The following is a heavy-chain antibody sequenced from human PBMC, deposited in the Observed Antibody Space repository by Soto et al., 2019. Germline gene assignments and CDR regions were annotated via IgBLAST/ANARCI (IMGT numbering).Heavy chain of an antibody. CDR2: IYYSGST. J-gene: IGHJ6*03. CDR3: ARLKSVDTAMGYYYYYYMDV. Sequence: SETLSLTCTVSGGSISSYYWSWIRQPPGKGLEWIGYIYYSGSTNYNPSLKSRVTISVDTSKNQFSLKLSSVTAADTAVYYCARLKSVDTAMGYYYYYYMDVWGKGTTVTVSS. V-gene: IGHV4-59*08. CDR1: GGSISSYY. D-gene: IGHD5-18*01.